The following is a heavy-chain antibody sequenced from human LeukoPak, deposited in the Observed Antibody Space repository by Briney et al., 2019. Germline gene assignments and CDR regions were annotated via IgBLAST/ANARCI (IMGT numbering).Heavy chain of an antibody. V-gene: IGHV3-66*01. CDR3: ARGIGSQLRSGWFDP. J-gene: IGHJ5*02. Sequence: GGSLRLSCAASGFTVSSNYMSWVRQAPGKGLEWVSVIYSGGNTYYADSVEGRFTTSRDNSKNTLYLQMNSLRAEDTAVYYCARGIGSQLRSGWFDPWGQGTLVTVSS. CDR2: IYSGGNT. D-gene: IGHD3-3*01. CDR1: GFTVSSNY.